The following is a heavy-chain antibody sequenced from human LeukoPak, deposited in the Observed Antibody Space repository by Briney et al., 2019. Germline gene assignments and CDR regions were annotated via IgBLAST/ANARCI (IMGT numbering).Heavy chain of an antibody. CDR2: ITRSGDI. J-gene: IGHJ4*02. CDR1: GFTFSSFN. Sequence: NPGGSLRLSCEASGFTFSSFNMNWVRQAPGKGLEWVSSITRSGDIYYADSVKGRFTISRDNAKNSLYLQMNSLRVEDTAVYYCARAVASFDYWGQGTLVTVSS. V-gene: IGHV3-21*01. D-gene: IGHD4-23*01. CDR3: ARAVASFDY.